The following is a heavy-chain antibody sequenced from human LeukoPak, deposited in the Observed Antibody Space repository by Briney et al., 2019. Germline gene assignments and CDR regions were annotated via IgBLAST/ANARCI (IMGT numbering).Heavy chain of an antibody. D-gene: IGHD3-10*01. Sequence: GGSLRLSCAASGFTFSSYGMHWVRQAPGKGLEWVAAIWYDGSNKYYADSVKGRFTISRDNSKNTLYLQMNSLRAEDTAVYYCARDGGYFDLWGRGTLVTVSS. CDR3: ARDGGYFDL. CDR2: IWYDGSNK. J-gene: IGHJ2*01. V-gene: IGHV3-33*01. CDR1: GFTFSSYG.